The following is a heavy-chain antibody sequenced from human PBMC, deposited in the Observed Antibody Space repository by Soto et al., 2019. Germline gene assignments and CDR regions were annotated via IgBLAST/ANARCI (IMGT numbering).Heavy chain of an antibody. Sequence: QVQLVQSGAEVKKPESSVKVSCKAPGGTFSTYAISWGRQAPGQGLEWMGGIIPMFGTANYAQRFQDRVTITADESTNTVYMELSSLRSADTAVYFCASGIQLWLRRINNGYSGWGQGTLVTVSS. J-gene: IGHJ4*02. V-gene: IGHV1-69*12. D-gene: IGHD5-18*01. CDR3: ASGIQLWLRRINNGYSG. CDR1: GGTFSTYA. CDR2: IIPMFGTA.